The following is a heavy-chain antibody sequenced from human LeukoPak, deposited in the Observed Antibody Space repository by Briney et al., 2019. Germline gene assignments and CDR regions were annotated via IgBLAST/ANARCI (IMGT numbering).Heavy chain of an antibody. J-gene: IGHJ6*03. CDR3: VRVFGMADIVVVPAASDYYYYYMDV. Sequence: PGGSLRLSCAASGFTFSTYWMSWVRQAPGKGLEWVANIKQDGSEKNYVDSVKGRFTISRDNAKNLLYLQLNSLRAEDTAVYYCVRVFGMADIVVVPAASDYYYYYMDVWGKGTTVTVSS. CDR1: GFTFSTYW. CDR2: IKQDGSEK. D-gene: IGHD2-2*01. V-gene: IGHV3-7*01.